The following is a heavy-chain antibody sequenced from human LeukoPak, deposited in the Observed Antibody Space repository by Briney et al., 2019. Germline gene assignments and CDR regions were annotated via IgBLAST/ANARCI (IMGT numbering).Heavy chain of an antibody. CDR2: IYYSGST. D-gene: IGHD3-22*01. CDR1: GGSISSGDYY. Sequence: PSETLSLTCTVSGGSISSGDYYWSWIRQPPGKGLEWIGYIYYSGSTYYNPSLKSRVTISVDTSKNQFSLELSSVTAADTAVYYCARDSSGYYSFDYWGQGTLVTVSS. J-gene: IGHJ4*02. CDR3: ARDSSGYYSFDY. V-gene: IGHV4-30-4*01.